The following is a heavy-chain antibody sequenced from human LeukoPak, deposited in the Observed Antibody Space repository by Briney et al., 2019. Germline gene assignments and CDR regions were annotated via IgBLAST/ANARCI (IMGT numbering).Heavy chain of an antibody. V-gene: IGHV3-21*01. Sequence: GGSLRLSCAASGFTFSTYSMNWVRQAPGKGLEWVSSLSSSSSYIYYADSVEGRFTISRDNAKNSLYLQMNSLRAEDTAVYYCARVRCSGGGCFYNFDYWGQGSLVTVSS. CDR2: LSSSSSYI. CDR1: GFTFSTYS. D-gene: IGHD2-15*01. CDR3: ARVRCSGGGCFYNFDY. J-gene: IGHJ4*02.